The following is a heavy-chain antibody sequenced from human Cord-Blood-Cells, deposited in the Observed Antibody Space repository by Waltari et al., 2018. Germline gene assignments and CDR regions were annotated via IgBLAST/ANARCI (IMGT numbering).Heavy chain of an antibody. D-gene: IGHD3-22*01. Sequence: QVQLVQSGAEVKKPGASVTVSCKAAGYTFTSYGISWVRQAPGQGLEWMGWISAYNGNTNYAQKLQGRVTMTTDTSTSTAYMELRSLRSDDTAVYYCARIHPYDSSGYYFDYWGQGTLVTVSS. CDR2: ISAYNGNT. V-gene: IGHV1-18*01. J-gene: IGHJ4*02. CDR3: ARIHPYDSSGYYFDY. CDR1: GYTFTSYG.